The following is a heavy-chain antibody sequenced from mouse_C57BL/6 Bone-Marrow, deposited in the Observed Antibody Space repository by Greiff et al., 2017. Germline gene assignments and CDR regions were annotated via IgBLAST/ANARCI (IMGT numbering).Heavy chain of an antibody. CDR2: IDPSDSET. V-gene: IGHV1-52*01. J-gene: IGHJ4*01. CDR3: ERRDGYDDAMYY. D-gene: IGHD2-2*01. Sequence: QVQLQQPGAELVRPGSSVKLSCKASGYTFTSYWMHWVKQRPIQGLEWIGNIDPSDSETNYNQKFKDKATLTVDKSSSTAYMQLSSLTSEDSAVYYCERRDGYDDAMYYWGQGTSVTVSS. CDR1: GYTFTSYW.